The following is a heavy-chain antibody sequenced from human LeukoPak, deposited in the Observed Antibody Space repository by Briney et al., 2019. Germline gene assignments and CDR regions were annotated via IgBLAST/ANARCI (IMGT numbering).Heavy chain of an antibody. Sequence: ASVTVSCKASGYTFTSYGISWVRQAPGQGLEWMGWISAYNGNTNYAQKLQGRVTMTTDTSTSTAYMELRSLRSDDTAVYYCARESSTIFGVVIPHHYYYYGMDVWGQGTTVTVSS. CDR3: ARESSTIFGVVIPHHYYYYGMDV. V-gene: IGHV1-18*01. CDR2: ISAYNGNT. CDR1: GYTFTSYG. J-gene: IGHJ6*02. D-gene: IGHD3-3*01.